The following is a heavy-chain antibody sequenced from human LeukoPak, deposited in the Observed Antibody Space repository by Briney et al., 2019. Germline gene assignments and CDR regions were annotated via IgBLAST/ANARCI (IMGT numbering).Heavy chain of an antibody. D-gene: IGHD2-15*01. CDR3: AKGRGCSGGSCYVFQH. CDR1: GFTFSSYG. CDR2: IRYDGSNK. Sequence: PGGSLRLSCAASGFTFSSYGMHWVRQAPGKGLEWVAFIRYDGSNKYYADSVKGRFTIPRDNSKNTLYLQMNSLRAEDTAVYYCAKGRGCSGGSCYVFQHWGQGTLVTVSS. V-gene: IGHV3-30*02. J-gene: IGHJ1*01.